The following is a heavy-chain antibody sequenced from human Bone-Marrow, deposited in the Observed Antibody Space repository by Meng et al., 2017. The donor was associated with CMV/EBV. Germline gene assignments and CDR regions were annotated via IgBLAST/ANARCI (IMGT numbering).Heavy chain of an antibody. CDR3: ARAYSSAGYDFWSGYSYYFDY. J-gene: IGHJ4*02. Sequence: SETLSLTCTVSGYSISSGYYWGWIRQPPGKGLEWIGSIYHSGSTYYNPSLKSRVTISVDTSKNQFSLKLSSVTAADTAVYYCARAYSSAGYDFWSGYSYYFDYWGQRTLVTVSS. D-gene: IGHD3-3*01. CDR1: GYSISSGYY. CDR2: IYHSGST. V-gene: IGHV4-38-2*02.